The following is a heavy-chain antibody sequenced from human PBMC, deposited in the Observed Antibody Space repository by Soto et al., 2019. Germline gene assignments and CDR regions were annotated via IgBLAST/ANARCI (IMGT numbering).Heavy chain of an antibody. D-gene: IGHD2-2*01. CDR2: ISYDGSNK. J-gene: IGHJ5*02. CDR3: ARDPLSNAYCIATTCYRLPWFDP. V-gene: IGHV3-30-3*01. CDR1: GFTFSSYA. Sequence: QVQLVESGGGVVQPGRSLRLSCAASGFTFSSYAMHWVRQAPGKGLEWVAVISYDGSNKYYADSVKGRFTISRDNSKNTLYLQMNSRRAEDTAVYYCARDPLSNAYCIATTCYRLPWFDPWGQGTLVTVSS.